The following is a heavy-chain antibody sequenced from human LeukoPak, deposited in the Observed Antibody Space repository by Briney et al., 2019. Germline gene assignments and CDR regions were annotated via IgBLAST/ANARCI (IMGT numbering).Heavy chain of an antibody. D-gene: IGHD3-10*01. J-gene: IGHJ6*03. CDR2: ISSYDGNT. CDR1: CYTFNNFG. Sequence: ASEKLSRDSSCYTFNNFGVNWVRHPPAQGLEWVGCISSYDGNTSYAQKFQGRVTMNTDTSTSTAYMELRSLRSDDTAVYYCAREDTTMIQGVRYYYFIDGWGEGTTVTVSS. V-gene: IGHV1-18*01. CDR3: AREDTTMIQGVRYYYFIDG.